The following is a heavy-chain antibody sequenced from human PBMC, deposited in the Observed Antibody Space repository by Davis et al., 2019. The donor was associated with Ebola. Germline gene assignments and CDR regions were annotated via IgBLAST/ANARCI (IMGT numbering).Heavy chain of an antibody. CDR1: GFTLSSYA. D-gene: IGHD1-14*01. CDR3: ASGTAAWF. J-gene: IGHJ4*02. V-gene: IGHV3-30-3*02. CDR2: ISYDGSNK. Sequence: GGSLRLSCAASGFTLSSYAMHWVRQAPGKGLEWVAVISYDGSNKYYADSVKGRFTISRDNSKNTLYLQMNSLRAEDTAVYYCASGTAAWFWGQGTLVTVSS.